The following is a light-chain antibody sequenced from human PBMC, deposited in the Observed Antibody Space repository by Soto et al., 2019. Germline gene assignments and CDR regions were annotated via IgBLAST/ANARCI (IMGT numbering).Light chain of an antibody. Sequence: QSVLTQPASVSGSPGQSITISCTRTNSVVGSYNFVSWYQQHPGKAPKVMIFEVSKRPSGVSDRFSGSKSGNTASLTISGLQAEDEADYYCCSDSGSSTYVFGPGTMVTV. CDR2: EVS. V-gene: IGLV2-23*02. J-gene: IGLJ1*01. CDR1: NSVVGSYNF. CDR3: CSDSGSSTYV.